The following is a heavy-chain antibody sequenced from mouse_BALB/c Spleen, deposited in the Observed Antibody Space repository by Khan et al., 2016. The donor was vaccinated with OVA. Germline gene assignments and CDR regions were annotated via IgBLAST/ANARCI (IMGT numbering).Heavy chain of an antibody. CDR1: GYTFTSYW. D-gene: IGHD2-1*01. CDR2: INPSTGYT. J-gene: IGHJ3*01. CDR3: ARRGLDGIFAY. Sequence: VQLMESGAELAQPGASVKMSCKTSGYTFTSYWMHWVKQRPGQGLEWIGYINPSTGYTEYNQRFKDKATLTTDKSSSTAYMQLSRLTSEDSAVYYCARRGLDGIFAYWGQGTLVTVSA. V-gene: IGHV1-7*01.